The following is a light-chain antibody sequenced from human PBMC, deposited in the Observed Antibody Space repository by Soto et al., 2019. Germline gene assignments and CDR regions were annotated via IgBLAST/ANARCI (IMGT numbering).Light chain of an antibody. CDR1: QSVSSN. CDR3: QQYNNWPPKVT. J-gene: IGKJ3*01. V-gene: IGKV3D-15*01. CDR2: GAS. Sequence: EIVMTQSPATLSVSPGERATLSCRASQSVSSNLAWYQQKPGQAPRLLIYGASIRATGIPARLSGSGSGTEFTLTISSLQSEDFAVYYCQQYNNWPPKVTFGPGSKVDIK.